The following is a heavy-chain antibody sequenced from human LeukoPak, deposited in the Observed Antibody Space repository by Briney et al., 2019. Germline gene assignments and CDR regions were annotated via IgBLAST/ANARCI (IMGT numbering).Heavy chain of an antibody. CDR2: INSSGGRT. J-gene: IGHJ3*02. D-gene: IGHD7-27*01. CDR1: GFTFSSSA. Sequence: GGSLRLSCTTSGFTFSSSAMSWVRQAPGKGLEWVSDINSSGGRTYYADSVKGRFTISRDNSKNTLFLQMNSLRAEDTAVYYCARDLLGAFNIWGQGTMVTVSS. CDR3: ARDLLGAFNI. V-gene: IGHV3-23*01.